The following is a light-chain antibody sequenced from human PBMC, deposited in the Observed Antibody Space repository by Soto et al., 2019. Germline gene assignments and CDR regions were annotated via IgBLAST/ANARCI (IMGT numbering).Light chain of an antibody. CDR1: QSISSW. V-gene: IGKV1-5*03. J-gene: IGKJ1*01. CDR2: KAS. CDR3: QQYNSYSRWT. Sequence: DIQMTQSPSTLSASVGDRVTITCRASQSISSWLAWYQQKPGKAPKLLIYKASSLESGVPSRFSGSGSGTEFTLTISSLPPDDFAPYYCQQYNSYSRWTFGQGTKVEIK.